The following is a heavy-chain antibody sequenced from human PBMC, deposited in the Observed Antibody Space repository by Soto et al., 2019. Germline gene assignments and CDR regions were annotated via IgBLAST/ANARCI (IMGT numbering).Heavy chain of an antibody. CDR1: GGSFSGYY. Sequence: SETLSLTCAVYGGSFSGYYWSWIRQPPGKGLEWIGEINHSGSTNYNPSLKSRVTISVDTSKNQFSLKLSSVTAADTAVYYCASGGYQLLLAFDYWGQGTLVTVSS. J-gene: IGHJ4*02. CDR3: ASGGYQLLLAFDY. CDR2: INHSGST. V-gene: IGHV4-34*01. D-gene: IGHD2-2*01.